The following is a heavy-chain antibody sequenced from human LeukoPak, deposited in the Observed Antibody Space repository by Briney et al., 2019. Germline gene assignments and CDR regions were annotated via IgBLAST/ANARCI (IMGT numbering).Heavy chain of an antibody. CDR3: ARVKESRGVHDY. J-gene: IGHJ4*02. CDR1: GGSISSSSYY. Sequence: SETLSLTCTVSGGSISSSSYYWGWIRQPPGKGLEWIGSIYYSGSTNYNPSLKSRVTISVDTSKNQFSLKLSSVTAADTAVYYCARVKESRGVHDYWGQGTLVTVSS. CDR2: IYYSGST. V-gene: IGHV4-39*07. D-gene: IGHD3-10*01.